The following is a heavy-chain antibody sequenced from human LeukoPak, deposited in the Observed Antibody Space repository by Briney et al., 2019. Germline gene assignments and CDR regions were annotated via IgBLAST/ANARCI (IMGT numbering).Heavy chain of an antibody. CDR2: ISGSGDNI. D-gene: IGHD3-10*01. CDR3: AKDRVVRGVMGAFDI. J-gene: IGHJ3*02. Sequence: GVSVTLSCAASGFTFSSYAMMWLRQAPGKGLVWVSAISGSGDNIYYADSVKGRFTISRDNSKNTLYLQMNSLRAEDTAVYYCAKDRVVRGVMGAFDIWGQGAMVTVSS. CDR1: GFTFSSYA. V-gene: IGHV3-23*01.